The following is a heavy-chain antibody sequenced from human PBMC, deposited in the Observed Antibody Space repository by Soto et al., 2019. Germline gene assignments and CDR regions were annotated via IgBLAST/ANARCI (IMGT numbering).Heavy chain of an antibody. D-gene: IGHD3-22*01. Sequence: SETLSLTCSVSGGSISSYYWSWIRQPPGKGLEWIGYIYYSGSTNYNPSLKSRVTISVDTSKNQFSLKLSSVTAADTAVYYCARANYFDSSGPFDYWGPGTLVTVSS. CDR3: ARANYFDSSGPFDY. J-gene: IGHJ4*02. V-gene: IGHV4-59*01. CDR2: IYYSGST. CDR1: GGSISSYY.